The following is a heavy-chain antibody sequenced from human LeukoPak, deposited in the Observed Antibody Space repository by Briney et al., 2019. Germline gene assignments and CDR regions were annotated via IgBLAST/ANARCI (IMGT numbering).Heavy chain of an antibody. J-gene: IGHJ4*02. CDR2: ISGSSSTT. Sequence: GGTLRLSCAASGFTLISYSINWVRQAPGKGLDWFSYISGSSSTTYYADSVKGRFRISRDNAKNSLYMQLNSPRAENTAVYYCARDWDCSSTSCPGDYWGQGTLVTVSS. V-gene: IGHV3-48*01. D-gene: IGHD2-2*01. CDR1: GFTLISYS. CDR3: ARDWDCSSTSCPGDY.